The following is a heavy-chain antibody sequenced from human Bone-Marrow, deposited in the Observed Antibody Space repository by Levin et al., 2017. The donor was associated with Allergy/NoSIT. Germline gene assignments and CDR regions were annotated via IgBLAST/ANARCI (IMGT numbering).Heavy chain of an antibody. J-gene: IGHJ5*02. CDR2: INPNSGGT. Sequence: GESLKISCKASGYTFTGYYMHWVRQAPGQGLEWMGWINPNSGGTNYAQKFQGRVTMTRDTSISTAYMELSRLRSDDTAVYYCARDWGGYDLFWGGGLSNWFDPWGQGTLVTVSS. CDR3: ARDWGGYDLFWGGGLSNWFDP. D-gene: IGHD5-12*01. CDR1: GYTFTGYY. V-gene: IGHV1-2*02.